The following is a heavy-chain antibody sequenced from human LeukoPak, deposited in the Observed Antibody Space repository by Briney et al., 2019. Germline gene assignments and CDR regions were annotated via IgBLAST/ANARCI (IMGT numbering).Heavy chain of an antibody. J-gene: IGHJ5*02. Sequence: GGSLRLSCAASGFTFSNAWMSWVRQAPGKGLEWVSSITGGGDTYYVDSVKGRFTVSRDNSKNTLYLQINSLTADDTALYYCAKGKAAGAVDCFDPWGQGTLVTVSS. V-gene: IGHV3-53*01. CDR3: AKGKAAGAVDCFDP. D-gene: IGHD6-13*01. CDR2: ITGGGDT. CDR1: GFTFSNAW.